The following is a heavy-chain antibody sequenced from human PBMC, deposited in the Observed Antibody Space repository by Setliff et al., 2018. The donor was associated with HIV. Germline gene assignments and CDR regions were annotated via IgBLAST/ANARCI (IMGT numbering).Heavy chain of an antibody. V-gene: IGHV1-2*02. CDR2: IYPNTGGT. CDR3: ARSTTAD. D-gene: IGHD4-17*01. J-gene: IGHJ4*02. CDR1: GFTFTSSA. Sequence: ASVKVSCKASGFTFTSSAMQWVRQAPGQGLEWMGWIYPNTGGTNYAQKFQGRVTMTRDTSISTAYMELSRLRSDDTALYYCARSTTADWGQGTMVTVSS.